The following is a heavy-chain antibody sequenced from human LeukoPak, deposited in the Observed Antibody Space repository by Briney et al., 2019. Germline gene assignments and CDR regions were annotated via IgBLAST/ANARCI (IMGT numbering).Heavy chain of an antibody. CDR2: ITSDGSWT. J-gene: IGHJ4*02. D-gene: IGHD2-2*01. Sequence: QSGGSLRLSCAASGGYWMHWVRQAPGKGLVWVSHITSDGSWTGYADSVKGRFTISKDNAKNTVYLQMNNLRAEDTAVYYCVSFYETYWGRGTLVTVSS. CDR3: VSFYETY. CDR1: GGYW. V-gene: IGHV3-74*01.